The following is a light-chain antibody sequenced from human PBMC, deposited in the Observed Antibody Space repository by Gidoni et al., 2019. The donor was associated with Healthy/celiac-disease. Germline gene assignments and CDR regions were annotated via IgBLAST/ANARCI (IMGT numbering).Light chain of an antibody. CDR2: GAS. CDR3: QQYGSSPT. Sequence: ENVLTQSPGTLSLSPGERATLSCRASQSVSSSYLAWYQQKPVQAPRLLIYGASSRATGIPDRFSGSGSGTDFTLTIRRLEPEDFAVYYCQQYGSSPTFGQGTKVEIK. V-gene: IGKV3-20*01. CDR1: QSVSSSY. J-gene: IGKJ1*01.